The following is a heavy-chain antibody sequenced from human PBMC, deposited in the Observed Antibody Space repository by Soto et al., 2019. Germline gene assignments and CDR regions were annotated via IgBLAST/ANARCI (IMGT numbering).Heavy chain of an antibody. CDR1: GYTFTSYD. CDR2: MNPNNGNA. D-gene: IGHD3-10*01. J-gene: IGHJ5*02. Sequence: QVKLVQSGAEVKKPGASVKVSCKASGYTFTSYDINWVRQATGQGLEWMGWMNPNNGNAGYALKFQGRVTMTRNTSISTAYMELSSLRSEDTAMYYSARGSRGVRFDPWGHGTLVTVSA. V-gene: IGHV1-8*01. CDR3: ARGSRGVRFDP.